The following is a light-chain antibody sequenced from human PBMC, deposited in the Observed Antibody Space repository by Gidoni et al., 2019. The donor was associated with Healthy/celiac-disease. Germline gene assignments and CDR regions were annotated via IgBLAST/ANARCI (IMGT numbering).Light chain of an antibody. V-gene: IGKV3-11*01. CDR1: QSVSSY. CDR2: DAS. Sequence: PATLLWHPGERATRACRDSQSVSSYLAWYQQKPGQAPRLLIYDASNRATGIPARLSGSGSGTDFTLTISSLEPEDFAVYYWQQRSNWPPTFGQGTKVEIK. J-gene: IGKJ1*01. CDR3: QQRSNWPPT.